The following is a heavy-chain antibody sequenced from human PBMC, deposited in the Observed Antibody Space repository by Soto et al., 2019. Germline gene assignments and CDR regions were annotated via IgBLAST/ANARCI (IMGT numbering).Heavy chain of an antibody. J-gene: IGHJ6*03. CDR2: ISGSGGST. D-gene: IGHD2-2*01. CDR3: AKSQYQLHYYYYMAV. CDR1: GFTFSSYA. V-gene: IGHV3-23*01. Sequence: EVQLLESGGGLVQPGGSLRLSCAASGFTFSSYAMSWVRQAPGKGLEWVSAISGSGGSTYYADSVKGRFTISRDNSKNALYLQMNSLTADDTAVNYCAKSQYQLHYYYYMAVWGKGTTVTVSS.